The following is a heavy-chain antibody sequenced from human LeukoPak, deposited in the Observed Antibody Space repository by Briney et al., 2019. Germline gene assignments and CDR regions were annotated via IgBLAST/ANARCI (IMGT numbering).Heavy chain of an antibody. J-gene: IGHJ6*03. CDR1: GFTFSSYE. Sequence: GGSLRLSCAASGFTFSSYEMNWVRQAPGKGLEWVSYISSSGSTIYYADSVRGRFTISRDNAKNSLYLQMNSLRAEDTAVYYCARGNIAADYYMDVWGKGTTVTISS. CDR2: ISSSGSTI. V-gene: IGHV3-48*03. D-gene: IGHD6-13*01. CDR3: ARGNIAADYYMDV.